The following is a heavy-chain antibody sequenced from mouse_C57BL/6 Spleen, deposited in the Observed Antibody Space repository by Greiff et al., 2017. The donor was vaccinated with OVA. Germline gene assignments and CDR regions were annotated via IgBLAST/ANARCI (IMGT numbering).Heavy chain of an antibody. CDR2: IDPENGDT. CDR3: TYYYGSSPAWFAY. Sequence: EVQLQQPGAELVRPGASVKLSCTASGFNIKDDYMHWVKQRPEQGLEWIGWIDPENGDTEYASKFQGKATITADTSSNTAYLQLSSLTSEDTAVYYCTYYYGSSPAWFAYWGQGTLVTVSA. D-gene: IGHD1-1*01. CDR1: GFNIKDDY. V-gene: IGHV14-4*01. J-gene: IGHJ3*01.